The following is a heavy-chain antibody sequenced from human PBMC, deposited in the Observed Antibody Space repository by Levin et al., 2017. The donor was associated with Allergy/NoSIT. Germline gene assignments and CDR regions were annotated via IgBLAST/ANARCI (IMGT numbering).Heavy chain of an antibody. D-gene: IGHD3-10*01. CDR2: ISSSGSTI. CDR3: ASLGFRDRPIDY. V-gene: IGHV3-11*01. Sequence: PGESLKISCAASGFTFSDYYMSWIRQAPGKGLEWVSYISSSGSTIYYADSVKGRFTISRDNAKNSLYLQMNSLRAEDTAVYYCASLGFRDRPIDYWGQGTLVTVSS. CDR1: GFTFSDYY. J-gene: IGHJ4*02.